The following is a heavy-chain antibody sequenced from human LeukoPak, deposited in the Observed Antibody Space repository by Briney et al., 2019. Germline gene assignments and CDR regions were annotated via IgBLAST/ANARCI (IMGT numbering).Heavy chain of an antibody. CDR1: GFTFSSYA. CDR3: ARGRVVSSPIGY. J-gene: IGHJ4*02. Sequence: GGSLRLSCAASGFTFSSYAMHWVRQAPGKGLEWVAVISYDGSNKYYADSVKGRFTISRDNSKNTLYLQMNSLRAEDTAVYYCARGRVVSSPIGYWGQGTLVTVSS. V-gene: IGHV3-30-3*01. D-gene: IGHD3-3*01. CDR2: ISYDGSNK.